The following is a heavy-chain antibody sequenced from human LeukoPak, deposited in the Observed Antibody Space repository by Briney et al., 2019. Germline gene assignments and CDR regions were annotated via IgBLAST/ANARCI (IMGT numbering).Heavy chain of an antibody. Sequence: ASVKVSRKASGYTFTSYGISWVRQAPGQGLEWMGWISAYNGNTNYAQKFQGRVTMTRDTSISTAYMELSRLRSDDTAVYYCARVIAAAGNPFDPWGQGTLVTVSS. V-gene: IGHV1-18*01. D-gene: IGHD6-13*01. CDR1: GYTFTSYG. CDR3: ARVIAAAGNPFDP. J-gene: IGHJ5*02. CDR2: ISAYNGNT.